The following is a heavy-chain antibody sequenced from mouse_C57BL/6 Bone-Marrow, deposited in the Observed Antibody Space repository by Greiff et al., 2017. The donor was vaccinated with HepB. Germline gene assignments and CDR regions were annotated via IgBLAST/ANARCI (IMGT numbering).Heavy chain of an antibody. Sequence: VKLQQPGAELVMPGASVKLSCKASGYTFTSYWMHWVKQRPGQGLEWIGEIDPSDSYTNYNQKFKGKSTLTVDKSSSTAYMQLSSLTSEDSAVYYCARCGYYSYWYFDVWGTGTTVTVSS. D-gene: IGHD2-3*01. CDR3: ARCGYYSYWYFDV. CDR1: GYTFTSYW. V-gene: IGHV1-69*01. J-gene: IGHJ1*03. CDR2: IDPSDSYT.